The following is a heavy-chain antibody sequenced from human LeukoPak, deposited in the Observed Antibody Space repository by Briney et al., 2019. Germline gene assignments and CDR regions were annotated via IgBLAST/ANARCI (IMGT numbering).Heavy chain of an antibody. J-gene: IGHJ6*02. CDR1: GGTFSSYA. D-gene: IGHD6-19*01. Sequence: SVRVSCKASGGTFSSYAISWVRQAPGQGLEWMGGIIPIFGTANYAQKFQGRVTITADESTSTAYMELSSLRSEDTAVYYCARAGIAVAGIMRYYYYYYGMDVWGQGTTVTVSS. CDR3: ARAGIAVAGIMRYYYYYYGMDV. CDR2: IIPIFGTA. V-gene: IGHV1-69*13.